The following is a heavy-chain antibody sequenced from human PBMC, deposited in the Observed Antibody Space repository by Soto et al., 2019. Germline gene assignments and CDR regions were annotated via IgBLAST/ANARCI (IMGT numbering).Heavy chain of an antibody. CDR1: GGTFSRYA. V-gene: IGHV1-69*13. CDR2: IIPIFGIG. D-gene: IGHD3-3*01. CDR3: ARSAITLFGVVSIPPHYYSEMDV. Sequence: SVKVSCKASGGTFSRYAISWVRQAPGQGLEWMGGIIPIFGIGNDAQRFQGRVTITADESTGTAYMELSSLRSEDTGVYYCARSAITLFGVVSIPPHYYSEMDVWGQGTTVTVSS. J-gene: IGHJ6*02.